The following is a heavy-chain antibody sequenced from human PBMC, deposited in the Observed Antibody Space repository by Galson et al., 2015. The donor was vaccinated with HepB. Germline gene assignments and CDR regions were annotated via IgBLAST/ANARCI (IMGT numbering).Heavy chain of an antibody. CDR2: ISYSGST. J-gene: IGHJ4*02. D-gene: IGHD2-15*01. V-gene: IGHV4-59*02. CDR1: GDSVSPYY. Sequence: LSLTCTVSGDSVSPYYYNWIRQPPGKGLEWLGHISYSGSTKYNPSLKSRVTISLDMSQGQFSLRLNSATAADTAVYYCTRAVVPAAIDYWGQGILVTVSS. CDR3: TRAVVPAAIDY.